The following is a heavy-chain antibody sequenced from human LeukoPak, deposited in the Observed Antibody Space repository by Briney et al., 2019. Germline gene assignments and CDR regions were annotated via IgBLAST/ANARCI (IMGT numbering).Heavy chain of an antibody. J-gene: IGHJ5*02. Sequence: ASVKVSCKASGYTFTSYGISWVRQAPGQRLEWMGWINAGNGNTKYSQKFQGRVTITRDTSASTAYMELSSLRSEDTAVYYCARDNRVEWELSNWFDPWGQGTLVTVSS. CDR3: ARDNRVEWELSNWFDP. CDR1: GYTFTSYG. CDR2: INAGNGNT. D-gene: IGHD1-26*01. V-gene: IGHV1-3*01.